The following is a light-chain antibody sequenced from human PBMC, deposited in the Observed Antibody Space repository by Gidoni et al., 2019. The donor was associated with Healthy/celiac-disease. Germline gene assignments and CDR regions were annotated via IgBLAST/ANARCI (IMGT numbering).Light chain of an antibody. Sequence: QSALTQPASVSGSPGQSITISCTGTSSGVGGYNYVSWYQQHPGKAPKLMIYEVSNRPSGVSNRCSGSKSGNTASLTISGLQAEDEADYYCSSYTSSSTLGVFGTGTKVTVL. J-gene: IGLJ1*01. CDR2: EVS. V-gene: IGLV2-14*01. CDR1: SSGVGGYNY. CDR3: SSYTSSSTLGV.